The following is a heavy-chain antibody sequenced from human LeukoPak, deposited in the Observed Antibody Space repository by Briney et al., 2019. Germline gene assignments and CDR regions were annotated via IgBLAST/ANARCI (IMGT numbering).Heavy chain of an antibody. CDR1: GFTFSSYA. D-gene: IGHD2-2*01. Sequence: GSLRLSCAASGFTFSSYAMSWVRQAPGKGLEWVSAISGSGGSTYYADSVKGRFTISRDNSKNTLYLQMNSLRAEDTAVYYCAKDLLGSLIVVVPAASSGWFDPWGQGTLVTVSS. CDR3: AKDLLGSLIVVVPAASSGWFDP. V-gene: IGHV3-23*01. J-gene: IGHJ5*02. CDR2: ISGSGGST.